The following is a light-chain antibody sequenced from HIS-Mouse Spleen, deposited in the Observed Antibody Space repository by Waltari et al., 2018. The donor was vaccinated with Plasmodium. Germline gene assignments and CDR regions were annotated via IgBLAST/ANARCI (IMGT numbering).Light chain of an antibody. J-gene: IGKJ3*01. CDR3: QQYNNWPV. CDR1: QSVSSN. V-gene: IGKV3-15*01. Sequence: EIVMTQSPATLSVSPGERAPLSRRASQSVSSNLAWYQQKPGQAPRLLIYGASTRATGIPARFSGSGSGTEFTLTISSMQSEDFVVYYCQQYNNWPVFGPGTKVDIK. CDR2: GAS.